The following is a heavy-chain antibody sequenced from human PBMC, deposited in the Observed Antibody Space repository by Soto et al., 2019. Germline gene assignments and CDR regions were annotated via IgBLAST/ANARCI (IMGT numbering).Heavy chain of an antibody. CDR1: GDSIISIYH. V-gene: IGHV4-38-2*01. D-gene: IGHD2-21*02. Sequence: PSETLSLTSAVSGDSIISIYHLAWIRQSPGRGLEWIAIIYHTWTTYYTPSLESRITISEDTSKNQFSLRLSSVTAADSAVYFCARSDNVGDHPHLGQGNLVTASS. J-gene: IGHJ4*02. CDR2: IYHTWTT. CDR3: ARSDNVGDHPH.